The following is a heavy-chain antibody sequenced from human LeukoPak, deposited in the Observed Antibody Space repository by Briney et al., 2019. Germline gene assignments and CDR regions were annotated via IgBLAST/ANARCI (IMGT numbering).Heavy chain of an antibody. D-gene: IGHD6-19*01. CDR2: TYYMSKWHN. CDR1: GDSVSSNSAV. CDR3: ARGWEYSSGWYYFDY. J-gene: IGHJ4*02. V-gene: IGHV6-1*01. Sequence: SQTLSLTCAIYGDSVSSNSAVWNWIRQSPSRGLEWLGRTYYMSKWHNDYAVSVKSRITINPDTSKNQFSLQLNSVTPEDTAVYYCARGWEYSSGWYYFDYWGQGTLVTVSS.